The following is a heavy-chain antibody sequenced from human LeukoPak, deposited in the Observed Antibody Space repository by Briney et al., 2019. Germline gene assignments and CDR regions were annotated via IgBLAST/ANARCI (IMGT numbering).Heavy chain of an antibody. J-gene: IGHJ3*02. CDR2: ISPYNGQT. CDR3: ARDHTGETFLDAFDI. CDR1: GYAFTVHG. D-gene: IGHD1-1*01. V-gene: IGHV1-18*01. Sequence: ASVKVSCKSSGYAFTVHGISWVRHAPGQGLEWMGWISPYNGQTKFAQKFQGRVTLTIDTYRSIVYMEVKSLRSDDTAVYYWARDHTGETFLDAFDIWGQGTMVTVAS.